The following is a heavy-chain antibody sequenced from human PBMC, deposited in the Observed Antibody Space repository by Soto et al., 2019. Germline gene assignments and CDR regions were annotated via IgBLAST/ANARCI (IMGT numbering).Heavy chain of an antibody. CDR2: LNPGSGDT. CDR1: GYTFTNYD. V-gene: IGHV1-8*01. Sequence: QVQLVQSGAEIRKPGASVRVSCKASGYTFTNYDVNLVRQVPGQGLGWMGWLNPGSGDTGYAQKFQGRVTMTRNTSIGSAYMELSSLRSGDTALYYCARMSSFGTLNWFDPWGQGTLVTVSS. CDR3: ARMSSFGTLNWFDP. J-gene: IGHJ5*02. D-gene: IGHD3-16*01.